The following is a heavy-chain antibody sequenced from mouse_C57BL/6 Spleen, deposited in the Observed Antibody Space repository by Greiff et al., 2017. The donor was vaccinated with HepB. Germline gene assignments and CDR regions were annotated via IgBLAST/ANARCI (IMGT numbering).Heavy chain of an antibody. CDR2: IDPSDSET. CDR1: GYTFTSYW. Sequence: VQLQQSGAELVRPGSSVKLSCKASGYTFTSYWMHWVKQRPIQGLEWIGNIDPSDSETHYNQKFKDKATLTVDKSSSTAYMQLSSLTSEDSAVYYCARRDYGSDCDYWGQGTTLTVSS. CDR3: ARRDYGSDCDY. D-gene: IGHD1-1*01. V-gene: IGHV1-52*01. J-gene: IGHJ2*01.